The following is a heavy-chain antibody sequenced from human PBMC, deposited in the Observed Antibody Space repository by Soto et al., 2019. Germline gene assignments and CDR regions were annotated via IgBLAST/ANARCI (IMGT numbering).Heavy chain of an antibody. CDR1: GFSVSINY. D-gene: IGHD4-17*01. J-gene: IGHJ3*01. V-gene: IGHV3-66*01. CDR2: IYSGGTT. Sequence: ELQLVESGGGLVQPGGSLRLSCAASGFSVSINYVNWVRQAPGKGLEWVSVIYSGGTTHYADSVKVRFTISRDTSKNTLYLQMTSLRVEDTAVSYCAGDSTDGDFVDAFDVWGQGTMVTVSS. CDR3: AGDSTDGDFVDAFDV.